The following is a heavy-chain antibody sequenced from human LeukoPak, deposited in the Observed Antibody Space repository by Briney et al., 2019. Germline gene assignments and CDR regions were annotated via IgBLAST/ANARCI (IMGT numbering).Heavy chain of an antibody. D-gene: IGHD6-13*01. CDR1: GFTFSSYA. Sequence: GGSLRLSCAASGFTFSSYAMHWVRQAPGKGLEWVAVISYDGGNKYYADSVKGRFTISRDNSKNTLYLQMNSLRAEDTAVYYCAREPPRSRDLAAAGTFDYWGQGTLVTVSS. CDR2: ISYDGGNK. J-gene: IGHJ4*02. V-gene: IGHV3-30*04. CDR3: AREPPRSRDLAAAGTFDY.